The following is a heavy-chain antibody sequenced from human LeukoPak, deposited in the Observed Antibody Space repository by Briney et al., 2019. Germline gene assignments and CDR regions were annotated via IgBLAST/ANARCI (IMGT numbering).Heavy chain of an antibody. V-gene: IGHV3-30*02. Sequence: PGGSLRLSCAASGFTFSSYGMHWVRQAPGKGLEWVAFIRYDGSNKYYADSVKGRFTISRDNSKNTLYLQMNSLRAEDTAVYYCAKDSMADSLPLDYWGQGTLVTVSS. CDR3: AKDSMADSLPLDY. CDR1: GFTFSSYG. J-gene: IGHJ4*02. D-gene: IGHD2/OR15-2a*01. CDR2: IRYDGSNK.